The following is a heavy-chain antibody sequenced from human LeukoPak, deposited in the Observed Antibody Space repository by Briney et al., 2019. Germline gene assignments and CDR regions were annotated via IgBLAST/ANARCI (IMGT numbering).Heavy chain of an antibody. D-gene: IGHD1-7*01. CDR2: ISYDGSNK. V-gene: IGHV3-30*03. J-gene: IGHJ4*02. CDR1: GFTFSSYG. CDR3: VRYNWNYDGY. Sequence: GRSLRLSCAASGFTFSSYGMHWVRQAPGKGLEWVALISYDGSNKYSADSVKGRFTISRDNSKNTLYLQMNSLRDEDTAVYYCVRYNWNYDGYWGQGTLVTVSS.